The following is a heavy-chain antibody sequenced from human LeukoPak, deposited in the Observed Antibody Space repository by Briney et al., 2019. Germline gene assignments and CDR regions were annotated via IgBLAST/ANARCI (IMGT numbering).Heavy chain of an antibody. Sequence: GGSLRLSCAASGFTFSSYGMHWVRQAPGKGLEWVAVIWYDGSNKYYADSVKGRFTISRDNSKNTLYLQMNSLRAKDTAVYYCAKDRSGSYSQGLDYWGQGTLVTVSS. CDR3: AKDRSGSYSQGLDY. CDR1: GFTFSSYG. V-gene: IGHV3-30*02. D-gene: IGHD1-26*01. CDR2: IWYDGSNK. J-gene: IGHJ4*02.